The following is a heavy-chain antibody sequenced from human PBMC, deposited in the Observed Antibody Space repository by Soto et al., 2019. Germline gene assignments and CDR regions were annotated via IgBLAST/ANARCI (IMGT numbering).Heavy chain of an antibody. J-gene: IGHJ5*02. D-gene: IGHD5-18*01. V-gene: IGHV4-34*01. CDR2: INHSGST. CDR1: GGSFSGYY. Sequence: PSETLSLTCAVYGGSFSGYYWSWIRQPPGKGLEWIGEINHSGSTNYNPSLKSRVTISVDTSKNQFSLKLSSVTAADTAVYYCVETAGGTRNWFDPPCPATPVPVSA. CDR3: VETAGGTRNWFDP.